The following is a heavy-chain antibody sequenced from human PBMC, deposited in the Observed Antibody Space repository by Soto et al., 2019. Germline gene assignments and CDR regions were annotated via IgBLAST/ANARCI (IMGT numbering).Heavy chain of an antibody. J-gene: IGHJ4*02. CDR2: IYSSGST. CDR3: DRGVSWVHRFDY. Sequence: QVQLQESGPGLVKPSQTLSLTSTVSGGSISSCDYYWNWIRQPPGRGLEWIGYIYSSGSTYYNPSLKSRVATSVDPSKSQFSLRLSSVTAAATARYYCDRGVSWVHRFDYWGKGTLVTASS. CDR1: GGSISSCDYY. V-gene: IGHV4-30-4*01. D-gene: IGHD2-8*01.